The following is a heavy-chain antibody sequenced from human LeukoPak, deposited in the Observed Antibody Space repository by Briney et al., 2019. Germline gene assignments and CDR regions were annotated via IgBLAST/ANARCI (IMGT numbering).Heavy chain of an antibody. J-gene: IGHJ4*02. D-gene: IGHD3-10*01. CDR3: ARGEITMVRGVPSLGY. Sequence: SETLSLTCTVSGGSISSYYWSWIRQPPGKGLEWIGYIYDSGSTNYNPSLKSRVTISVDTSKNQFSLKLRPVTAADTAVYYCARGEITMVRGVPSLGYWGQGTLVTVSS. CDR1: GGSISSYY. CDR2: IYDSGST. V-gene: IGHV4-59*01.